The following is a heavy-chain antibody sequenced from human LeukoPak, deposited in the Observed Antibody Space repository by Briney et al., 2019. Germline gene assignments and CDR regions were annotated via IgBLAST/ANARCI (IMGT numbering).Heavy chain of an antibody. V-gene: IGHV3-74*01. CDR3: ARGGVYSTSAVDY. Sequence: GGSLRLSCAASGFTFSTYWMHWVRQAPGKGLVWVSRINSDGSSTIYADSVKGRFTISRDNAKNTLYLQMNSLRADDTAVYYCARGGVYSTSAVDYWGQGTLVTVYS. CDR2: INSDGSST. J-gene: IGHJ4*02. CDR1: GFTFSTYW. D-gene: IGHD6-6*01.